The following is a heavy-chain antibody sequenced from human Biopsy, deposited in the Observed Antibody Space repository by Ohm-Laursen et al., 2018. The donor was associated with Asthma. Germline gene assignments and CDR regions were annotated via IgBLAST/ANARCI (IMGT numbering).Heavy chain of an antibody. J-gene: IGHJ6*02. V-gene: IGHV4-61*08. CDR3: ARGPNYHGSGRAPIGMDV. CDR1: GGSISSGGYY. CDR2: IYYSGST. Sequence: SDTLSLTCTVSGGSISSGGYYWSWIRQHPGKGLEWIGYIYYSGSTYYNPSLKSRVTISVDTSKNQFSLRLNSVTAADTAVYYCARGPNYHGSGRAPIGMDVWGQGTTVTVSS. D-gene: IGHD3-10*01.